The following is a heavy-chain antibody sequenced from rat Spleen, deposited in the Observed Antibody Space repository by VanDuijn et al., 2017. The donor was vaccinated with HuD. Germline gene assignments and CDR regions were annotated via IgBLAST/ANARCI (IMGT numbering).Heavy chain of an antibody. Sequence: EVQLVESGGGLVQPGRSMKLSCAASGFTFSNYGMAWVRQAPKKGLDWVAYISYDGGSTYYRDSVKGRFTISRDIAKSTLYLQMDSLRSEDTATYYCTTDLDYYDGSYYVNWFAYWGQGTLVTVSS. CDR3: TTDLDYYDGSYYVNWFAY. V-gene: IGHV5-20*01. CDR2: ISYDGGST. D-gene: IGHD1-12*02. CDR1: GFTFSNYG. J-gene: IGHJ3*01.